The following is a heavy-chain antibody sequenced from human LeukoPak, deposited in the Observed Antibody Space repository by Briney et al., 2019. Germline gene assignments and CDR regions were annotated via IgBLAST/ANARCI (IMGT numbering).Heavy chain of an antibody. D-gene: IGHD5-12*01. CDR2: IYYSGST. CDR3: ARGVAGYGPYDY. Sequence: PSETLSLTCTVFGGSISSYYWSWIRQPPGEGLEWIGYIYYSGSTNYNPSLKSRVTISVDTPKNQFSLRLNSVTAADTAVYYCARGVAGYGPYDYWGQGTLVTVSS. CDR1: GGSISSYY. J-gene: IGHJ4*02. V-gene: IGHV4-59*01.